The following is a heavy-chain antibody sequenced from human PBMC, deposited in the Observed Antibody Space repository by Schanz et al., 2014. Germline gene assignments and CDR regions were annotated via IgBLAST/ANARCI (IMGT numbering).Heavy chain of an antibody. CDR1: GFTFSSFA. V-gene: IGHV3-23*01. Sequence: EVQLLESGGGLVQPGGSLRLSCEASGFTFSSFAMSWVRQAPGKGLEWVSYIGGSGSATYYADSVRGRFTISRDNSKNTRDLQMNSLRPDDTAVKYGAKNGGDYGTGSYQKIDDWGQGTLVTVSS. D-gene: IGHD3-10*01. J-gene: IGHJ4*02. CDR3: AKNGGDYGTGSYQKIDD. CDR2: IGGSGSAT.